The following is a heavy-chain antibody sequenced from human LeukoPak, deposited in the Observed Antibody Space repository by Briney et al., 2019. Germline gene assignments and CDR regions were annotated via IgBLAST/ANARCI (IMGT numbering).Heavy chain of an antibody. CDR3: ARGATVAATSDY. J-gene: IGHJ4*02. CDR2: IIPILGIA. CDR1: GGTFSSYA. Sequence: ASVKVSCKASGGTFSSYAISWVRQAPGQGLEWMGRIIPILGIANYAQKFQGRVTITADKSTSTAYMELSSLRSEDTAVYYCARGATVAATSDYWGQGTLVTVSS. D-gene: IGHD2-15*01. V-gene: IGHV1-69*04.